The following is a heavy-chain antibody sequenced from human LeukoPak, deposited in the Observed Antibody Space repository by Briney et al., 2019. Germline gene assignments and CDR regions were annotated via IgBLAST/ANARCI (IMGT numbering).Heavy chain of an antibody. Sequence: ASVKVSCKASGYTFSGYYIHWVRQAPGQGLEWMGWISAYNGNTNYAQSLQGRVTMTTDTSTSTVYMEMRSLTSDDTAVYYCARDLDQYNGRFGGFGHDFWGQGTLVTVSS. CDR2: ISAYNGNT. V-gene: IGHV1-18*04. CDR3: ARDLDQYNGRFGGFGHDF. CDR1: GYTFSGYY. J-gene: IGHJ4*02. D-gene: IGHD3-10*01.